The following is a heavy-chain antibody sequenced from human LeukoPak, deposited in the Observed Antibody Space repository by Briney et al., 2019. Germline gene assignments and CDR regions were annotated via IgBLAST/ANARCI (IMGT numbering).Heavy chain of an antibody. Sequence: GGALRLSCAASGFTFSNFAMTWVRQAPGKGREWVSSIVGSSSTYYADSLKGRFTISRDNAKNSLYLQMNSLRAEDTAVYYCARIGAGSSRDYWGQGTLVTVSS. D-gene: IGHD6-13*01. CDR2: IVGSSST. CDR1: GFTFSNFA. J-gene: IGHJ4*02. CDR3: ARIGAGSSRDY. V-gene: IGHV3-21*01.